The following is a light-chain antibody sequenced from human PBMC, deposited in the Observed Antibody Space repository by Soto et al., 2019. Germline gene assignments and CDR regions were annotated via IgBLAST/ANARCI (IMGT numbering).Light chain of an antibody. V-gene: IGLV2-14*01. CDR1: SSDVGTYKY. Sequence: QSVLTQPASVSGSPGQSITISCTGTSSDVGTYKYVSWYQQHPGKAPKLMIYEVSNRPSGVSNRFSGSKSGNTASLTISGLQAEDEADYYCGSYSSDNTYVFGTGTKLTVL. J-gene: IGLJ1*01. CDR3: GSYSSDNTYV. CDR2: EVS.